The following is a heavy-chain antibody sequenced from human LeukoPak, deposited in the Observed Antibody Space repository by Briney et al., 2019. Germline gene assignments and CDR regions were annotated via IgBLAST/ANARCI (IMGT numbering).Heavy chain of an antibody. D-gene: IGHD3-3*01. CDR1: GGSFSGYY. V-gene: IGHV4-34*01. CDR3: ARDARYYDFWSGSGTYYYYYYMDV. CDR2: INHSGST. J-gene: IGHJ6*03. Sequence: SETLSLTCAVYGGSFSGYYWSWIRQPPGKGLEWIGEINHSGSTNYNPPLKSRVTISVDTSKNQSSLKLSSVPAADTAVYYCARDARYYDFWSGSGTYYYYYYMDVWGKGTTVTVSS.